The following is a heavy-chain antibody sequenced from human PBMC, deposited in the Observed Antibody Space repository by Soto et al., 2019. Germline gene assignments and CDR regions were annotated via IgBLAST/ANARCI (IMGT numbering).Heavy chain of an antibody. Sequence: GGSLRLSCEASGFTFSSYAMTWVRQAPGKGLEWVSSFSGSGGATYYADSVKDRFTISRGNSKKTLYLQMNGLRGEDTAVYYCAKGTSRIHFGMDVWGQGTTVTVSS. J-gene: IGHJ6*02. CDR2: FSGSGGAT. CDR3: AKGTSRIHFGMDV. V-gene: IGHV3-23*01. CDR1: GFTFSSYA.